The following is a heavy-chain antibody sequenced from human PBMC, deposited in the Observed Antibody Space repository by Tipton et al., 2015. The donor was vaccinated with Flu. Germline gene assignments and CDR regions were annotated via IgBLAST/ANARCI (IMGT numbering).Heavy chain of an antibody. J-gene: IGHJ4*02. CDR3: ARDQAMVFFGY. V-gene: IGHV4-31*03. Sequence: TLSLTCTVSGGSISSNGYYWSWIRQHPGKGLEWIGYIDYSGTTYYNPSLKSRITMSIDTSKNLFSLRLSSVTAADTALYYCARDQAMVFFGYWGQGILVTVSS. CDR1: GGSISSNGYY. CDR2: IDYSGTT. D-gene: IGHD5-18*01.